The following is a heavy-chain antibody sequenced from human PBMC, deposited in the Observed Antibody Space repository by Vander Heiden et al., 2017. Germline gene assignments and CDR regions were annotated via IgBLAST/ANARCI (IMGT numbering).Heavy chain of an antibody. CDR1: GFTFSSYD. Sequence: EVQLVESGGGLVQPGGSLRLSCAASGFTFSSYDMHWVLQATGKGLGWVSTIDTAGDTYYPGSVKGRFTISRENAKNSLYLQMTSLRAGDTAVYYCARGGLPDYWGQGTLVTVSS. J-gene: IGHJ4*02. CDR2: IDTAGDT. CDR3: ARGGLPDY. V-gene: IGHV3-13*01. D-gene: IGHD2-15*01.